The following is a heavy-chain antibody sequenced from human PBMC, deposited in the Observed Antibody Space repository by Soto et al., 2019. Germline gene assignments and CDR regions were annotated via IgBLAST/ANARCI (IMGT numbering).Heavy chain of an antibody. CDR1: GFTSSRYW. Sequence: PGGSLRLSCAGSGFTSSRYWMSWVRQAPGKGLEWVANIKEDGSETYYVDSVKGRFTISRDNAKNSLYLQMNSLRGEDTAAYYCARGRTWFAPWGQGPMVTVSS. J-gene: IGHJ5*02. CDR2: IKEDGSET. V-gene: IGHV3-7*01. CDR3: ARGRTWFAP.